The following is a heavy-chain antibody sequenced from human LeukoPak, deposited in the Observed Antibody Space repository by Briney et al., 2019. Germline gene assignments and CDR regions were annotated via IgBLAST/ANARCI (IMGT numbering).Heavy chain of an antibody. Sequence: SETLSLTCTVSGGSISSYYWSWIRQPPGKGLEWVGYIYYSGSTNYNPSLKSRVTISVDTSKNQFSLKLTSVTAADTAVYYCASRPYSGGYYTDALDIWGQGTMVTVSS. CDR1: GGSISSYY. J-gene: IGHJ3*02. V-gene: IGHV4-59*01. CDR3: ASRPYSGGYYTDALDI. D-gene: IGHD3-22*01. CDR2: IYYSGST.